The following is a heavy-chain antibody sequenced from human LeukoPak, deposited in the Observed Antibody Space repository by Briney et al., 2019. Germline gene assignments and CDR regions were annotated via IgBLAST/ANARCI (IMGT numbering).Heavy chain of an antibody. CDR3: ARHLLSLDPGWFDP. J-gene: IGHJ5*02. V-gene: IGHV4-39*01. Sequence: SETLSLTCTVSGGSISSSSYYWGWIRQPPGTGLEWIGSIYYSGSTYYNPSLKSRVTISVDTSKNQFSLKLSSVTAADTAVYYCARHLLSLDPGWFDPWGQGTLVTVSS. D-gene: IGHD1-1*01. CDR2: IYYSGST. CDR1: GGSISSSSYY.